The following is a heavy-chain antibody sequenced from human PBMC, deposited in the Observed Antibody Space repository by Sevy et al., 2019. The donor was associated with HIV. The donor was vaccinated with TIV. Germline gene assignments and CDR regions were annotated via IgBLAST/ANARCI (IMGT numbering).Heavy chain of an antibody. CDR2: LSFGCGEI. V-gene: IGHV3-23*01. J-gene: IGHJ4*02. Sequence: GGSLRLSCAASGFTFSKYSMSWVRQPPGKGLEWVSTLSFGCGEINHADSVKGRFTISRDNSKSSLYLQMNNLRPEDTVVYYCAREGCTKPHDYWGQGTLVTVSS. CDR3: AREGCTKPHDY. CDR1: GFTFSKYS. D-gene: IGHD2-8*01.